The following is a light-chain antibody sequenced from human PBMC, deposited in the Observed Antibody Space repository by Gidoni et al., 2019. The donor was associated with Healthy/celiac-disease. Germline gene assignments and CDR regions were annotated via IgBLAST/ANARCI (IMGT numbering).Light chain of an antibody. J-gene: IGKJ1*01. Sequence: DIQMTQSPSSLSASVGDRVTITCRASQRISSYLNWYQQKPGKAPKLLIYAASSLQSGVPSRFSGIGSGTDFTLTISSLQPEDFATYYCQQSYSTPRTFXXXTKVEIK. V-gene: IGKV1-39*01. CDR3: QQSYSTPRT. CDR1: QRISSY. CDR2: AAS.